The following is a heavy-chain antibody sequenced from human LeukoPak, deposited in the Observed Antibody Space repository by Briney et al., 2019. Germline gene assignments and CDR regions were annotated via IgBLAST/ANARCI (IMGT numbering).Heavy chain of an antibody. CDR1: GFTFSSFE. J-gene: IGHJ4*02. V-gene: IGHV3-48*03. Sequence: GGSLRLSCAASGFTFSSFEMHWVRQAPGKGLEWVSYISSSGDTLYYADSVKGRLTISRDNAKNSLYLQMNSLRAEDTAVYYCVGADYDILTGYYIDYWGQGTLVTVSS. CDR3: VGADYDILTGYYIDY. D-gene: IGHD3-9*01. CDR2: ISSSGDTL.